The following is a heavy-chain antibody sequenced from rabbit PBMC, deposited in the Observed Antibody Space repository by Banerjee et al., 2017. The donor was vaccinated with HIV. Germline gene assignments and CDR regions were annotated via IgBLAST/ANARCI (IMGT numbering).Heavy chain of an antibody. CDR2: IGIGSGTT. V-gene: IGHV1S45*01. CDR3: ARGGVGSTGYTYAFDP. D-gene: IGHD1-1*01. CDR1: GFSFSNKYV. Sequence: QEQLEESGGGLVKPEGSLTLTCTASGFSFSNKYVMCWVRQAPGKGLEWIGCIGIGSGTTYYASWAKGRFTITKTSSTTVTLQMTSLTAADTATYFCARGGVGSTGYTYAFDPWVQGTLVTVS. J-gene: IGHJ2*01.